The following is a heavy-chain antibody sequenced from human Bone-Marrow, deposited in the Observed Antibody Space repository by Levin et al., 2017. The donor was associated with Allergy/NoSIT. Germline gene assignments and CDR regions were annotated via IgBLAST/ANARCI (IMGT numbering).Heavy chain of an antibody. Sequence: GESLKISCAASGFTFSNFWMHWVRQAPGKGLLWVSGIKGDGSSPTYADSVKGRFTISRDNAQNTLYLQMNSLRADDTAVYYCAKATKETTATALDYWGQGTLVTDSS. V-gene: IGHV3-74*01. CDR3: AKATKETTATALDY. D-gene: IGHD4-11*01. J-gene: IGHJ4*02. CDR2: IKGDGSSP. CDR1: GFTFSNFW.